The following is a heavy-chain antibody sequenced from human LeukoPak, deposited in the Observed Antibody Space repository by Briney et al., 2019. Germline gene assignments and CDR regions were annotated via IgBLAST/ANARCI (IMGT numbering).Heavy chain of an antibody. D-gene: IGHD4-11*01. Sequence: GGSLRLSCAASGFTFSSYSMNWVRQAPGKGLEWVSSISSSSSYIYYADSVKGRFTISRDNAKNSLYLQMSSLRPEDTAVYYCSRLHDYNEAFDIWGQGTLVTVSS. CDR3: SRLHDYNEAFDI. CDR2: ISSSSSYI. J-gene: IGHJ3*02. V-gene: IGHV3-21*01. CDR1: GFTFSSYS.